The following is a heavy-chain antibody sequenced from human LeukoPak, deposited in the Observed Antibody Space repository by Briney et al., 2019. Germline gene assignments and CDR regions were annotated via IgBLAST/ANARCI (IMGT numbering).Heavy chain of an antibody. J-gene: IGHJ4*02. D-gene: IGHD2-2*01. CDR1: GGSISSSIR. Sequence: SETLSLTCTVSGGSISSSIRWSWLRQPPGKGLEWVGEIYHSGSTNYNPSLKSRVTISVDKSKNQFSLNLSSVTAADTAVYYCARLFCASTTCYADFWGQGTLVTVSS. CDR2: IYHSGST. V-gene: IGHV4-4*02. CDR3: ARLFCASTTCYADF.